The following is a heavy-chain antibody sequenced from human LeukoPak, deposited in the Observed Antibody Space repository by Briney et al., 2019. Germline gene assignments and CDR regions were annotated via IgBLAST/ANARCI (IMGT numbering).Heavy chain of an antibody. CDR3: AKAEGSYKTLIDY. D-gene: IGHD1-26*01. CDR2: ITGSGSST. V-gene: IGHV3-23*01. CDR1: GFTFTTCA. J-gene: IGHJ4*02. Sequence: GGSLRLSCAASGFTFTTCAMNWVRQAPGKGLEWVSGITGSGSSTYYADSVKGRFTISRDSSKNTVYLQMSILRAEDTAVYYCAKAEGSYKTLIDYWGRGTLVTVSS.